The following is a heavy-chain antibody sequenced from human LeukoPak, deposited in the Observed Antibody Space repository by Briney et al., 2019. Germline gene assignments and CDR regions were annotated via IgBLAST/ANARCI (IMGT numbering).Heavy chain of an antibody. CDR3: AKARGYSYGFSADF. CDR1: GFAFSTYT. V-gene: IGHV3-48*01. J-gene: IGHJ4*02. Sequence: GGSLRLSCAPSGFAFSTYTMKWVRQAPGKGLEWISHISSSSSAIYYADSVKGRFTISRDNSKNTLYLQMNSLRAEDTAVYYCAKARGYSYGFSADFWGQGTLVTVSS. CDR2: ISSSSSAI. D-gene: IGHD5-18*01.